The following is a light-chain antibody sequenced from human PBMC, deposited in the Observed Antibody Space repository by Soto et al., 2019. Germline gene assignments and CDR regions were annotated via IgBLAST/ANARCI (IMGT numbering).Light chain of an antibody. CDR1: QGISSY. V-gene: IGKV1-9*01. CDR3: QQLNSYPLT. CDR2: AAS. Sequence: DIQLTQSPSSLSASVGDRVTITCRASQGISSYLTWYQQKPGKAPKLLIYAASTLQSGVPSRFSGSGSGTDFSLTISSLQPEDFATYHCQQLNSYPLTFGGGTKVDIK. J-gene: IGKJ4*01.